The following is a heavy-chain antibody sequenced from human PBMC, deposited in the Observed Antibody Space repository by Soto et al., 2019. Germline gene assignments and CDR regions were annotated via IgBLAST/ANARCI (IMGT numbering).Heavy chain of an antibody. CDR1: GGSISSYY. Sequence: QVQLQESGPGLVKPSETLSLTCTVSGGSISSYYWSWIRQPPGKGLEWIGYISDSGSTNYNPSLKSRXNIXVXKSTNQFSLKLSSVTAADTAVYYCARRIKYCHAMDVWGQGNTVTVSS. V-gene: IGHV4-59*08. J-gene: IGHJ6*02. D-gene: IGHD2-8*02. CDR2: ISDSGST. CDR3: ARRIKYCHAMDV.